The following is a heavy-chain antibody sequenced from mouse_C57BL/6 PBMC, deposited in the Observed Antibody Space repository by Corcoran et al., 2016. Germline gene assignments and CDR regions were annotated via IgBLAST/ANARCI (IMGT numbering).Heavy chain of an antibody. CDR3: ARRDDYDGFVY. D-gene: IGHD2-4*01. CDR1: GYTFTDYY. J-gene: IGHJ3*01. CDR2: INPNNGGT. V-gene: IGHV1-26*01. Sequence: EVQLQQSGPELVKPGASVKISCKASGYTFTDYYMNWVKQSHGKSLEWIGDINPNNGGTSYNQKFKGKATLTVDKSSSTAYMELRSLTSEDSAVYYCARRDDYDGFVYWGQGTLVTVSA.